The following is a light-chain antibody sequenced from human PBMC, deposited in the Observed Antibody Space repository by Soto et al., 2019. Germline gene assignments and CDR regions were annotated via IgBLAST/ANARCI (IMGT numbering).Light chain of an antibody. Sequence: DIQMTQSPSTLSASVGDRVTITCRASESISSWLAWYQQKPGKAPKLLIYEASSLESGVPSRFSGSGSGTEFTLTITSLQPDDFATYSCQQYEAYPLTFGGGTKVEIK. CDR3: QQYEAYPLT. CDR2: EAS. V-gene: IGKV1-5*03. J-gene: IGKJ4*01. CDR1: ESISSW.